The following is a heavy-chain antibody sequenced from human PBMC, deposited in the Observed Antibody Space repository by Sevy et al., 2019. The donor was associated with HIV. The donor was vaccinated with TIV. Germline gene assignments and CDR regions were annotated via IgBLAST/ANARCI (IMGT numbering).Heavy chain of an antibody. CDR2: INPNSGGT. Sequence: ASVKVSCKASGYTFTGYYMHWVRQAPGQGLEWMGRINPNSGGTNYAQKFQGRVTMTRDTSISTAYMELSRLRSDDTAVYYWARVSQIYDFWSGYSPYYFDYWGQGTLVTVSS. CDR1: GYTFTGYY. J-gene: IGHJ4*02. D-gene: IGHD3-3*01. V-gene: IGHV1-2*06. CDR3: ARVSQIYDFWSGYSPYYFDY.